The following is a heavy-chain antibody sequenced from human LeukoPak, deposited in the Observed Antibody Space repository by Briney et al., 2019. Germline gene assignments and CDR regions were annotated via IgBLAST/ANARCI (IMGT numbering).Heavy chain of an antibody. Sequence: GGSLRLSCAASGFTFSSYGMHWVRQAPGKGLEWVAVISYDGSNKYYADSVKGRFTISRDNSKNTLYLQMNSLRAEDTAVYYCAKDLDYGVYYYYYGMDVWGKGTTVTVSS. V-gene: IGHV3-30*18. J-gene: IGHJ6*04. CDR3: AKDLDYGVYYYYYGMDV. CDR1: GFTFSSYG. CDR2: ISYDGSNK. D-gene: IGHD4-17*01.